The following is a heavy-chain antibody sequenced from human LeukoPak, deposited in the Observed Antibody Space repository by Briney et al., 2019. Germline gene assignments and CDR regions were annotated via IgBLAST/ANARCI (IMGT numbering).Heavy chain of an antibody. CDR1: GFTFSRYA. V-gene: IGHV3-33*01. D-gene: IGHD3-22*01. CDR2: IWNDGSTQ. Sequence: PGGSLRLSCAASGFTFSRYAMHWVRQAPGKGLEWVAFIWNDGSTQNYADSVKGRFTISRDNSKKMVYVQMNSLRVDDTAVYYCARDWYYDSAGYFPYWGLGIVVTVSS. J-gene: IGHJ4*02. CDR3: ARDWYYDSAGYFPY.